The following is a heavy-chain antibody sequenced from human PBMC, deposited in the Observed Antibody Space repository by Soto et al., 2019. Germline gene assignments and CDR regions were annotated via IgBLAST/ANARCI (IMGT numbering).Heavy chain of an antibody. D-gene: IGHD3-3*01. CDR1: GFTFGDYA. V-gene: IGHV3-49*03. CDR3: TTYYDFWSGYLGPDAFDI. J-gene: IGHJ3*02. Sequence: GGSLRLSCTASGFTFGDYAMSWFRQAPGKGLEWVGFIRSKAYGGTTEYAASVKGRFTISRDDSKSIAYLQMNSLKTEDTAVYYCTTYYDFWSGYLGPDAFDIWGQGTMVTVSS. CDR2: IRSKAYGGTT.